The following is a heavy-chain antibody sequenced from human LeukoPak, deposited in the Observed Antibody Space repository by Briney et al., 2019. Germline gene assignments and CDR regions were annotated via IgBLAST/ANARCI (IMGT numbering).Heavy chain of an antibody. CDR2: IYYSGST. J-gene: IGHJ6*03. CDR1: GGSISSYY. V-gene: IGHV4-59*12. Sequence: PSETLSLTCTVSGGSISSYYWSWIRQPPGKGLEWIGSIYYSGSTNYNPSLKSRVTISVDTSKNQFSLKLSSVTAADTAVYYCARGRYSSGWFRDYMDVWGKGTTVTVSS. CDR3: ARGRYSSGWFRDYMDV. D-gene: IGHD6-19*01.